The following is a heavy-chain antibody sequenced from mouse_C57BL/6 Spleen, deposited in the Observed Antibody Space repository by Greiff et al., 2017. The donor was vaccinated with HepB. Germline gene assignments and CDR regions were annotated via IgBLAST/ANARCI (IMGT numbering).Heavy chain of an antibody. V-gene: IGHV5-9*01. CDR1: GFTFSSYT. CDR3: ARVGLYYAMDY. CDR2: ISGGGGNT. J-gene: IGHJ4*01. Sequence: EVKLVESGGGLVKPGGSLKLSCAASGFTFSSYTMSWVRQTPEKRLEWVATISGGGGNTYYPDSVKGRCTISRDNAKNTLYLQMSSLRSEDTALYYCARVGLYYAMDYWGQGTSVTVSS.